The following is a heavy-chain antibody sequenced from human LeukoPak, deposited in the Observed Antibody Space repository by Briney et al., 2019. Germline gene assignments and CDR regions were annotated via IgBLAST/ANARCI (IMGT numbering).Heavy chain of an antibody. CDR3: ARGDYSGSYNNFDY. CDR1: GGTFSSYA. D-gene: IGHD1-26*01. Sequence: SVKVSCKASGGTFSSYAISWVRQAPGQGLEWMGGIIPIFGTANYARKFQGRVTITTDEPTSTAYMELSSLRSEDTAVYYCARGDYSGSYNNFDYWGQGTPVTVSS. J-gene: IGHJ4*02. V-gene: IGHV1-69*05. CDR2: IIPIFGTA.